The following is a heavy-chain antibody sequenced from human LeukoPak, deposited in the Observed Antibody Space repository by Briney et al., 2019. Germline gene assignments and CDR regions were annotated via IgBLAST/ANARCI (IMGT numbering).Heavy chain of an antibody. Sequence: SETLSLTCAVYGGXLSGYYCSWIRQSPGEGLEWIGQINHSGDTNYNPSLTSRVTISLETSKNQFSLKLSSVTAADTAVYYCARAPPNEQLPLDYWGQGTLVTVSS. V-gene: IGHV4-34*01. CDR3: ARAPPNEQLPLDY. CDR2: INHSGDT. J-gene: IGHJ4*02. D-gene: IGHD6-6*01. CDR1: GGXLSGYY.